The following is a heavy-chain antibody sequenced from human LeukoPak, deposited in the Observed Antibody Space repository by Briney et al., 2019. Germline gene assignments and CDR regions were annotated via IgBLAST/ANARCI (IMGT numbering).Heavy chain of an antibody. V-gene: IGHV3-11*05. D-gene: IGHD3-10*01. CDR2: ISSSSSNT. CDR1: GFTFTDHY. Sequence: GGSLRLSCAASGFTFTDHYMSWIRQAPGRGLEWVSCISSSSSNTDYADSVKGRFTISRDNAKNLLFLQMDSLRAEDTAVYFCAREEVRGSQALDAFDIWGQGTMVTVSS. J-gene: IGHJ3*02. CDR3: AREEVRGSQALDAFDI.